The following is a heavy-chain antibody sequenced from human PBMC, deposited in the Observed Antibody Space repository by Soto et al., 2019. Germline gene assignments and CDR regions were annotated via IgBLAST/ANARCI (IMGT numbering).Heavy chain of an antibody. CDR1: GGSFSGYY. CDR2: INHSGST. CDR3: ARKTYYDCWSGYYYWYFDL. D-gene: IGHD3-3*01. V-gene: IGHV4-34*01. J-gene: IGHJ2*01. Sequence: QVQLQQWGAGLLKPSETLSLTCAVYGGSFSGYYWSWIRQPPGKGLEWIGEINHSGSTNYNPSLKSRVTISVDTSKNQFSLKLSSVTAADTAVYYCARKTYYDCWSGYYYWYFDLWGRGTLVTVSS.